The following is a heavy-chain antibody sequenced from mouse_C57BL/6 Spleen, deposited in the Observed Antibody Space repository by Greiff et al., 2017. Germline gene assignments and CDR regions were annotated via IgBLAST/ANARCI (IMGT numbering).Heavy chain of an antibody. Sequence: QVQLQQSGAELARPGASVKMSCKASGYTFTSYTMHWVKQRPGQGLEWIGYINPSSGYTKYNQKFKDKATLTADKSSSTAYMQLSSLTSEDSAVYYCARWDGNWGYFDYWGQGTTLTVSS. V-gene: IGHV1-4*01. CDR3: ARWDGNWGYFDY. D-gene: IGHD2-1*01. CDR1: GYTFTSYT. J-gene: IGHJ2*01. CDR2: INPSSGYT.